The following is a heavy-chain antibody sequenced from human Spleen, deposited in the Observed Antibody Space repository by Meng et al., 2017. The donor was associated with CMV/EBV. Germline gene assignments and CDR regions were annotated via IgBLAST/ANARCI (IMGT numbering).Heavy chain of an antibody. Sequence: SGGSISSGGYYWSWIRQHPGKGLEWIGYIYYSGSTYYNPSLKSRVTISVDTSKNQFSLKLSSVTAADTAVYYCARDTSVGLRSPGSWGQGTLVTVSS. CDR3: ARDTSVGLRSPGS. V-gene: IGHV4-31*02. D-gene: IGHD4-17*01. CDR1: GGSISSGGYY. J-gene: IGHJ5*02. CDR2: IYYSGST.